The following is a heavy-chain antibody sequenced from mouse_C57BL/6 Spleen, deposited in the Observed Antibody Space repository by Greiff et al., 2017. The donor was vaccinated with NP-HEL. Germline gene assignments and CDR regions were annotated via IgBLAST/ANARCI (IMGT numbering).Heavy chain of an antibody. J-gene: IGHJ4*01. V-gene: IGHV5-4*03. CDR1: GFTFSSYA. Sequence: EVKLMESGGGLVKPGGSLKLSCAASGFTFSSYAMSWVRQTPEKRLEWVATISDGGSYTYYPDNVKGRFTISRDNAKNNLYLQMSHLKSEDTAMYYCARGLGRYYAMDYWGQGTSVTVSS. CDR3: ARGLGRYYAMDY. D-gene: IGHD4-1*01. CDR2: ISDGGSYT.